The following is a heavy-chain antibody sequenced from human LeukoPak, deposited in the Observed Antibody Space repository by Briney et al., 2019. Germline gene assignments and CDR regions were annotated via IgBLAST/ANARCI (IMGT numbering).Heavy chain of an antibody. J-gene: IGHJ5*02. CDR3: ARDVPHNWFDT. Sequence: GGSLRLSCAPSGITFGNNWMHWARHAPGKGLVWISRINSDGGGAIYADSVKGRFTVSRDNAKNTLYLQMNSLRAEDTAVYYCARDVPHNWFDTWGQGTLVTVSS. V-gene: IGHV3-74*01. CDR2: INSDGGGA. CDR1: GITFGNNW.